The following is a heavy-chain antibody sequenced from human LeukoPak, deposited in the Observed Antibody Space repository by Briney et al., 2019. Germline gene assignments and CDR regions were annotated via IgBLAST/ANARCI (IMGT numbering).Heavy chain of an antibody. CDR3: ARGLEGYYPYYFDY. CDR1: GGSISSYY. V-gene: IGHV4-4*07. D-gene: IGHD2-15*01. Sequence: SETLSLTCTVSGGSISSYYWSWIRQPAGKGLEWIGRIYTSGSTNYNPSLKSRVTISVDTSKNQFSLKLSSVTAADTAVYYCARGLEGYYPYYFDYWGQGTLVTVSS. CDR2: IYTSGST. J-gene: IGHJ4*02.